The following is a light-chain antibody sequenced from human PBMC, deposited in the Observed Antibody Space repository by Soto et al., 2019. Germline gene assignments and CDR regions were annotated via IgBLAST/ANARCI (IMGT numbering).Light chain of an antibody. J-gene: IGKJ1*01. Sequence: EVVLTQSPGTLSLSPGERATLSCRTSQSITSNYLAWYQQKPGQAPRLLIYGAFRRATGIPDRFSGSGSGIDFTLTISRLEPEDFAVYYCQQYTGSPWTFGQGTKVDIK. CDR1: QSITSNY. CDR3: QQYTGSPWT. CDR2: GAF. V-gene: IGKV3-20*01.